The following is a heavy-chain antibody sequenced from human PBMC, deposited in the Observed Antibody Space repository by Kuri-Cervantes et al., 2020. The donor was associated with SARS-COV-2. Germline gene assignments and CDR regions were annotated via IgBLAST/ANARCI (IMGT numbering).Heavy chain of an antibody. CDR1: RFTFSSYG. CDR3: AREGVVGATTYYYYGMDV. Sequence: GESLKISCAASRFTFSSYGMHWVRQAPGKGLEWVAVIWYDGSNKYYADSVKGRFTISRDNSKNTLYLQMNSLRAEDTAVYYCAREGVVGATTYYYYGMDVWGQGTTVTVSS. J-gene: IGHJ6*02. V-gene: IGHV3-33*01. D-gene: IGHD1-26*01. CDR2: IWYDGSNK.